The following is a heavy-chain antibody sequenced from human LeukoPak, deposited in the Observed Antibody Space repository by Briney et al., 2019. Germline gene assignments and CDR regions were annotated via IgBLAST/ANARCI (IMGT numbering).Heavy chain of an antibody. V-gene: IGHV3-30-3*01. Sequence: GGSLRLSCAASGFTFSSYAMHWVRQAPGKGLEWVAVISYDGSNKYSADSVKGRFTISRDNSKNTLYLQMNSLRAEDTAVYYCARATDGDYGPRYYYYGMDVWGQGTTVTVSS. CDR2: ISYDGSNK. D-gene: IGHD4-17*01. J-gene: IGHJ6*02. CDR3: ARATDGDYGPRYYYYGMDV. CDR1: GFTFSSYA.